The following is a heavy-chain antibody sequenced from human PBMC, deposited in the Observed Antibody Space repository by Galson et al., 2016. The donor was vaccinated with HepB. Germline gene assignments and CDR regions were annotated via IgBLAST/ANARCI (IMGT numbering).Heavy chain of an antibody. V-gene: IGHV3-23*01. D-gene: IGHD2-2*01. CDR1: EFAFSSYA. J-gene: IGHJ5*02. CDR2: ISGSGGST. CDR3: AKARGYCSSINCYLPWFDP. Sequence: SLRLSCAASEFAFSSYAMNWVRQAPGKGLEWVSTISGSGGSTYYADSVKGRFTISRDNSNNTLYLQMNSLRAEDTAVYYCAKARGYCSSINCYLPWFDPWGQGTLVTVAS.